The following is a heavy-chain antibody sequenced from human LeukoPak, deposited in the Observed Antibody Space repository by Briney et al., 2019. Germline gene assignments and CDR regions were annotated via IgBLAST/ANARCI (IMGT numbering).Heavy chain of an antibody. Sequence: SETLSLTCAVYGGSFSGYYWSWIRQPPGKGLEWIGEINHSGGTNYNPSLKSRVTISVDTSKNQFSLKLSSVTAADTAVYYCARARTWVASAPYDYWGQGTLVTVSS. J-gene: IGHJ4*02. D-gene: IGHD1-1*01. CDR1: GGSFSGYY. V-gene: IGHV4-34*01. CDR3: ARARTWVASAPYDY. CDR2: INHSGGT.